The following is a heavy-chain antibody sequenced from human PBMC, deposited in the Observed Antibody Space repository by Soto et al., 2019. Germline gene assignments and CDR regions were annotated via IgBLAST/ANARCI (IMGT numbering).Heavy chain of an antibody. Sequence: GGSLRLSCTASGFMFGSYWMTWVRHVPGKGLQWVANIKRDGSEKYYVDFVKGRFTISRDNADNSVFLDMNNLRVDDTATYYCASVRDTDYEIDYWGQGALVTVSS. D-gene: IGHD4-17*01. J-gene: IGHJ4*02. V-gene: IGHV3-7*03. CDR1: GFMFGSYW. CDR2: IKRDGSEK. CDR3: ASVRDTDYEIDY.